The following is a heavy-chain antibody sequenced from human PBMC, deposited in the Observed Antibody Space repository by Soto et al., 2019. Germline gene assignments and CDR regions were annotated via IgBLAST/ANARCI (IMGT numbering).Heavy chain of an antibody. V-gene: IGHV1-2*04. J-gene: IGHJ6*02. CDR3: ARGSITIFGVVTNYGMDV. D-gene: IGHD3-3*01. Sequence: ASVKVSCKASGYTFTGYYMHWVRQAPGQGLEWMGWINPNSGGTNYAQKFQGWVTMTRDTSIGTAYMELSRLRSDDTAVYYCARGSITIFGVVTNYGMDVWGQGTTVTVSS. CDR1: GYTFTGYY. CDR2: INPNSGGT.